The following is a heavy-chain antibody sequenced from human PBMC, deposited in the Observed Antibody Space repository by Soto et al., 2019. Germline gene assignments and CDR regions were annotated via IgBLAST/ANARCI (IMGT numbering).Heavy chain of an antibody. D-gene: IGHD5-18*01. Sequence: EVQLLESGGGLVQPGGSLRLSCAASGFTFSSYAMNWVRQTPGKGLEWVSAISGSGGRTYYPDSVKGRFTISRDISKNTLYLKMKSLRADDTAVYYCAKDSYGPIGWGQGTLVTVSS. CDR3: AKDSYGPIG. CDR2: ISGSGGRT. CDR1: GFTFSSYA. J-gene: IGHJ4*02. V-gene: IGHV3-23*01.